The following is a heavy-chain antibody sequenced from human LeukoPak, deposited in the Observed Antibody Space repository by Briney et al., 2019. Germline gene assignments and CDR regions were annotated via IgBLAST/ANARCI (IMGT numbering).Heavy chain of an antibody. D-gene: IGHD2-15*01. J-gene: IGHJ4*02. CDR1: GVSISSGGTF. Sequence: SETLSLTCTVSGVSISSGGTFWTWIRQHPGKGLEWIAYISDSGSTYYHPSLKSRGTISEDTSKNQFSLKVTSVTAADTAVYYCARGRAAIGYWGQGTLVTVSS. V-gene: IGHV4-31*03. CDR3: ARGRAAIGY. CDR2: ISDSGST.